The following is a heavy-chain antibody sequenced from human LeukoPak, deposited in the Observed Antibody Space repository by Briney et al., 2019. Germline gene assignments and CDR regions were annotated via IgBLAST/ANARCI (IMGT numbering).Heavy chain of an antibody. CDR1: GFAFSSYS. D-gene: IGHD3-22*01. CDR3: TKHITTDATNPFYYGMDV. Sequence: GGSLRLSCAASGFAFSSYSMNWVRQPPGKGLKWVASISLNSAAIYYADSVKGRFTISRDNAKNSLHLQMDSLRAEDTAVYYCTKHITTDATNPFYYGMDVWGQGTTVTVSS. V-gene: IGHV3-21*01. J-gene: IGHJ6*02. CDR2: ISLNSAAI.